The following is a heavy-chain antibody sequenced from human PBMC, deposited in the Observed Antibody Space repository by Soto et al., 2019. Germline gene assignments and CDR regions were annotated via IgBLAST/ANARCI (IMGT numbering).Heavy chain of an antibody. D-gene: IGHD3-22*01. V-gene: IGHV2-70*01. CDR2: IDWDDDK. CDR1: GFSLSTSGMC. CDR3: ARMRYYYDSSGYYRVLDY. J-gene: IGHJ4*02. Sequence: GSGPTLVNPTQTLTLTCTFSGFSLSTSGMCVSWIRQPPGKALEWLALIDWDDDKYYSTSLKTRLTISKDTSKNQVVLTMTNMDPVDTATYYCARMRYYYDSSGYYRVLDYWGQGTLVTVSS.